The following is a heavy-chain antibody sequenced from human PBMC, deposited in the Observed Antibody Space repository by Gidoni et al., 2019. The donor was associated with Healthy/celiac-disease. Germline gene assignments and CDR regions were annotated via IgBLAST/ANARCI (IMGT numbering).Heavy chain of an antibody. CDR3: ARDLAFAENAFDI. CDR1: GGTFSSYT. V-gene: IGHV1-69*08. D-gene: IGHD3-10*01. CDR2: IIPILGIA. Sequence: QVQLVQSGAEVKKPGSSVTVSCKASGGTFSSYTISWVRQAPGQGLEWMGRIIPILGIANYAQKFQGRVTITADKSTSTAYMELSSLRSEDTAVYYCARDLAFAENAFDIWGQGTMVTVSS. J-gene: IGHJ3*02.